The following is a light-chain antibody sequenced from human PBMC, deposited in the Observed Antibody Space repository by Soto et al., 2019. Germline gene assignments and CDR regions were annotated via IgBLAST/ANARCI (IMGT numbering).Light chain of an antibody. CDR3: QHYKNYPWT. CDR1: QAVGRY. CDR2: GAS. J-gene: IGKJ1*01. V-gene: IGKV1-8*01. Sequence: AIRMTQSPSSLSASAGDRVAIACRASQAVGRYLAWYQQKPGQAPKLLIYGASTLQSGVPSRFSGGGSGTDFTLTISCLQSKDFATYYGQHYKNYPWTFGQGTKVEIK.